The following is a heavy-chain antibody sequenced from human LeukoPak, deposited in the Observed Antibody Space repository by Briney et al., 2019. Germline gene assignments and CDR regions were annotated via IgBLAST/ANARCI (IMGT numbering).Heavy chain of an antibody. V-gene: IGHV4-34*01. CDR3: ASERDGYYDFDS. CDR2: INHSGST. J-gene: IGHJ4*02. CDR1: GGSFSGYY. Sequence: SETLSLTCAVYGGSFSGYYWSWIRQPPGKGLEWIGEINHSGSTDYNPSLKSRVTISVDTSKNQFSLKLSSVTAADTAVYYCASERDGYYDFDSWGQGTLVTVSS. D-gene: IGHD3-22*01.